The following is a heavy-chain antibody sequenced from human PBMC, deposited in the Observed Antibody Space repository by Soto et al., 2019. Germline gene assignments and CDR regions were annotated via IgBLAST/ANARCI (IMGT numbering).Heavy chain of an antibody. V-gene: IGHV4-39*01. CDR3: ATSQKGYNWNYFDH. Sequence: SETLSLTCAVSGGSISGSYYYWAWLRQSPGKGPEWIGSVFYTGFTSYNPSLESRVSVSVDTSKSQFSLKLSAVTAADTAVYYCATSQKGYNWNYFDHWGQGALVTVTS. CDR2: VFYTGFT. CDR1: GGSISGSYYY. J-gene: IGHJ4*02. D-gene: IGHD1-20*01.